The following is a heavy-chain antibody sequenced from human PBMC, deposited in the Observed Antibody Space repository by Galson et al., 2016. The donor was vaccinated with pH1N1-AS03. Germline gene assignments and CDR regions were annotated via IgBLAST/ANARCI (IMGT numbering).Heavy chain of an antibody. D-gene: IGHD5-24*01. CDR1: GLSVAKNY. Sequence: SLRLSCAVSGLSVAKNYVSWVRQAPGKGLEWVSSIYTGGDTFYTDSVRGRFTISRDDSKNTLYPQMNSLRAADTAMYYCARVDSSTYSDGWVPFDYWGQGTLVTVSS. J-gene: IGHJ4*02. CDR3: ARVDSSTYSDGWVPFDY. CDR2: IYTGGDT. V-gene: IGHV3-53*01.